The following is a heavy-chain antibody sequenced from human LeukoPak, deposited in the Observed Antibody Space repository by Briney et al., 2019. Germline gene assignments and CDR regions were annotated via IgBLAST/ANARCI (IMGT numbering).Heavy chain of an antibody. CDR3: ARIHRECSGGACYVLDN. CDR1: GGSVSGFY. D-gene: IGHD2-15*01. Sequence: SETLSLTCVVSGGSVSGFYWGWVRQPPGGGLEWVGYVYYSGSTTYNPSFKSRITISVDTSRNQFSLQLSSVTAADTAVYYCARIHRECSGGACYVLDNWGQGTLVAVSS. V-gene: IGHV4-59*02. J-gene: IGHJ4*02. CDR2: VYYSGST.